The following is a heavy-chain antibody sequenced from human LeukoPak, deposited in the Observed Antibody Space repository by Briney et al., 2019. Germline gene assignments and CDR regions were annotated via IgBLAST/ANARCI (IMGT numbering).Heavy chain of an antibody. D-gene: IGHD1-1*01. CDR1: GFTFSSYG. V-gene: IGHV3-30*02. J-gene: IGHJ4*02. CDR2: IRYDGSNK. CDR3: ARDRADGYNFGDYFDS. Sequence: GGSLRLSCAASGFTFSSYGMHWVRQAPGKGLEWVAFIRYDGSNKYYADSVKGRFTISRDNSKSTLYLQMDTLRVEDTAVYYCARDRADGYNFGDYFDSWGQGSLVTVSA.